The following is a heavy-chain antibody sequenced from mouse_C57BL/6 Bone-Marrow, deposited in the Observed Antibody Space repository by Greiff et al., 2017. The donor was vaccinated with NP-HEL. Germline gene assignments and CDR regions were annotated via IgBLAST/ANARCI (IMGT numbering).Heavy chain of an antibody. Sequence: DVKLVESGAELVRPGASVKLSCTVSGFNIKDAYMHWVKQRPEQGLEWIGWIDPENGDPEYASKFPGKATITADTSSNSAYLPLSRLTYEYTSVYYCTTGGSSPYAMDDWGQGTSVTVSS. D-gene: IGHD1-1*01. CDR1: GFNIKDAY. CDR3: TTGGSSPYAMDD. V-gene: IGHV14-4*01. J-gene: IGHJ4*01. CDR2: IDPENGDP.